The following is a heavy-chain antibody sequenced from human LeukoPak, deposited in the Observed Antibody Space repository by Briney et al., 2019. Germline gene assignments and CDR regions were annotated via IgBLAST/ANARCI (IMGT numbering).Heavy chain of an antibody. J-gene: IGHJ4*02. CDR2: ISSSSSYI. CDR3: AREVAAAGHFDY. Sequence: PGGSLRLSCAAAGFTFSSYSMNWVRQAPGKGLGWVSSISSSSSYICYADSVKGRFTISRDNAKNSLYLQMNSLRAEDTAVYYCAREVAAAGHFDYWGQGTLVTVSS. CDR1: GFTFSSYS. V-gene: IGHV3-21*01. D-gene: IGHD6-13*01.